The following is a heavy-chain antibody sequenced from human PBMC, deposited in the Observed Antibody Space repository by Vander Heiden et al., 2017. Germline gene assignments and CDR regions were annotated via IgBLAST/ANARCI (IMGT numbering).Heavy chain of an antibody. CDR1: GVTFSSDG. CDR2: RSYDGSNK. V-gene: IGHV3-30*18. J-gene: IGHJ2*01. CDR3: AKERRSSAPNWYFDL. D-gene: IGHD6-19*01. Sequence: QAQMVESGGGAVQPGRSLRLSCAASGVTFSSDGMHWVRQAPGKGLEWVAVRSYDGSNKSYADSVKGRFTIPRYNSKNTLYLQMNSLRAEDTAVYYCAKERRSSAPNWYFDLWGRGTLVTVSS.